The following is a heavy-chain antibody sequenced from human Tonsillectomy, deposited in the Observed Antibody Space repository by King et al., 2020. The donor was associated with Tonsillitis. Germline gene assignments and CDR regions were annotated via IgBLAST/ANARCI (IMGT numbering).Heavy chain of an antibody. CDR2: ISYDGSNK. CDR3: AKGAAFERDFWSGYSTI. V-gene: IGHV3-30*18. D-gene: IGHD3-3*01. Sequence: QLVQSGGGVVQPGRSLRLSCAASGFTFSSYGMHWVRQAPGKGLEWVAVISYDGSNKYYADSVKGRFTISRDNSKNTLYLQMNSLRAEDTAVYYCAKGAAFERDFWSGYSTIWGQGTLVTVSS. CDR1: GFTFSSYG. J-gene: IGHJ4*02.